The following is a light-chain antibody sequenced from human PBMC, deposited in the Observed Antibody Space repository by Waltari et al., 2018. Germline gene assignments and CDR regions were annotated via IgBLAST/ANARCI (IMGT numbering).Light chain of an antibody. CDR1: SLRSYY. V-gene: IGLV3-19*01. Sequence: SSELTQDPAVSVALGQTVRITCQGDSLRSYYASWYQQKPGQAPVLVIYGKNNRPSGIPDRFPGSSSGNTASLTITGAQAEDEADYYCNSRDSSDVWVFGGGTKLTVL. CDR3: NSRDSSDVWV. CDR2: GKN. J-gene: IGLJ3*02.